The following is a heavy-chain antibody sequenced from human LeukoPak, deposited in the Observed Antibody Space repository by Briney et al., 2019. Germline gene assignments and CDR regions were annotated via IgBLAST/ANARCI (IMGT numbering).Heavy chain of an antibody. CDR3: ATGIRGTFDY. V-gene: IGHV1-24*01. D-gene: IGHD3-10*01. Sequence: AASVKVSCKVSGYTLTELSMRWVREALGKGLGWMGGFVLEDGETIYAQKFQGRVTMTEDTSTDTAYMELSSLRSEDTAVYYCATGIRGTFDYWGQGTLVTVSS. CDR1: GYTLTELS. CDR2: FVLEDGET. J-gene: IGHJ4*02.